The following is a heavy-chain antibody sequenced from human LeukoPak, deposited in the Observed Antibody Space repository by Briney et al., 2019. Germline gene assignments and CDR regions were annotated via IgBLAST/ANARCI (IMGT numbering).Heavy chain of an antibody. Sequence: SQTLSLTCTVSGGSISSGSYYWSWIRQPAGKGLEWIGRIYTSGSTNYNPSLKSRVTISVDTSKNQFSLKLSSVTAADTAVYYCAREDIVVVPAAIEDYYYMDVWGKGTTVTVSS. D-gene: IGHD2-2*01. V-gene: IGHV4-61*02. CDR3: AREDIVVVPAAIEDYYYMDV. CDR1: GGSISSGSYY. J-gene: IGHJ6*03. CDR2: IYTSGST.